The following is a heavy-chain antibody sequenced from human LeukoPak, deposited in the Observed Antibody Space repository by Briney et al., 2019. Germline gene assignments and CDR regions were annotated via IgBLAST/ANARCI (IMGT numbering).Heavy chain of an antibody. Sequence: SQTLSLTCTVSGGSISSGAYYWSWVRQHPGKGLEWIAYIYYSGSPYYNLSLKSRVTISVDTSNNQFSLKLGSVTAADTAVYYCARTHITGTGYFDYWGQGTLVTVSS. J-gene: IGHJ4*02. CDR1: GGSISSGAYY. D-gene: IGHD1-20*01. V-gene: IGHV4-31*03. CDR2: IYYSGSP. CDR3: ARTHITGTGYFDY.